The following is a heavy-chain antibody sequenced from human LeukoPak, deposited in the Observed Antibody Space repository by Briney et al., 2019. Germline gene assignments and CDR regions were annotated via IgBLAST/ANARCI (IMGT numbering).Heavy chain of an antibody. CDR1: GGSISSSSYY. Sequence: SETLSLTCTVSGGSISSSSYYWGWIRQPPGKGLEWIGSIYYSGSTYYNPSLKSRVTISVDTSKNQFSLKLSSVTAADTAVYYCASSIDYYDSSGYYSDGFDYWGQGTLVTVSS. J-gene: IGHJ4*02. CDR3: ASSIDYYDSSGYYSDGFDY. D-gene: IGHD3-22*01. CDR2: IYYSGST. V-gene: IGHV4-39*07.